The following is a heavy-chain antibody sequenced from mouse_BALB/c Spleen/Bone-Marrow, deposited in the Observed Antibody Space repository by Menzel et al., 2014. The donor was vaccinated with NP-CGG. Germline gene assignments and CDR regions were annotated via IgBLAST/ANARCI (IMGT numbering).Heavy chain of an antibody. Sequence: EVQGVESGGGLVQPGGSLKLSCAVSGFTFSSYGMSWVRQTPDKRLELVATINSNGGSTYYPDSVKGRFTISRDNAKNTLYLQMSSLKSEDTAMYYCARDYYGSSDYWGQGTTLTVSS. CDR2: INSNGGST. CDR3: ARDYYGSSDY. V-gene: IGHV5-6-3*01. J-gene: IGHJ2*01. CDR1: GFTFSSYG. D-gene: IGHD1-1*01.